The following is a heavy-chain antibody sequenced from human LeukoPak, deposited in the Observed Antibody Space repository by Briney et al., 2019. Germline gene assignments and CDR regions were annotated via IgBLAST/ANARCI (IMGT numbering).Heavy chain of an antibody. CDR1: GESFSHYY. D-gene: IGHD2-2*01. V-gene: IGHV4-34*01. CDR2: INHRGTT. CDR3: ARGAFHTSSVWFDP. Sequence: SETLSLTCAVSGESFSHYYWSWLRQTPGKGLEWIGEINHRGTTNYNPSLKSRVAISIDTSRNQFSLQMTSVTAADTAVFYCARGAFHTSSVWFDPWGQGTLVTVSS. J-gene: IGHJ5*02.